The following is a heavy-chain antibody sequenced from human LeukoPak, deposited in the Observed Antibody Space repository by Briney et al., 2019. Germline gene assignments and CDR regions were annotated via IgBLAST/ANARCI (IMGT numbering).Heavy chain of an antibody. CDR1: GGSISSGDYY. D-gene: IGHD4-17*01. V-gene: IGHV4-30-4*01. J-gene: IGHJ4*02. Sequence: SETLSLTCTVSGGSISSGDYYWSWIRQPPGKGLEWIGYIYYSGSTYYNPSLKSRVTISVDTSKNQFSLKLSSVTAADTAVYYCASQLAATVTDYYFDYWGQGTLVTVSS. CDR3: ASQLAATVTDYYFDY. CDR2: IYYSGST.